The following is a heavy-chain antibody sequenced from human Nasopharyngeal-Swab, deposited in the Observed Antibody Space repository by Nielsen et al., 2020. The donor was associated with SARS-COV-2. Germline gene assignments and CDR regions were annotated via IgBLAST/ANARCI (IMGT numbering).Heavy chain of an antibody. J-gene: IGHJ3*02. CDR2: MNPYSGNT. CDR3: ARGGYYYETSGYWVHAFDI. D-gene: IGHD3-22*01. CDR1: GSTFSNYD. Sequence: ASVKVSCKASGSTFSNYDINWVRQATGQGLEWMGWMNPYSGNTAYSPKFQGRLTMTSDTSITTAFMELSSLRSEDTAIYFCARGGYYYETSGYWVHAFDIWGQGTMVTVSS. V-gene: IGHV1-8*01.